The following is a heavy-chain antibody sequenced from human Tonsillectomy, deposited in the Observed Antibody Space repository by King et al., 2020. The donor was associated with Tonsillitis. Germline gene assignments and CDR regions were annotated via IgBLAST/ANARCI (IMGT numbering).Heavy chain of an antibody. D-gene: IGHD3-3*01. Sequence: VQLQESGPGLVKPSETLSLTCTVSGGSISSYYWSWIRQPPGKGLEWIGYIYYSGSTNYNPSLKSRVTISVDTSKNQFSLKLSSVTAADTAVYYCARHPYLLRFLEWLPTPGFDPWGQGTLAT. CDR2: IYYSGST. J-gene: IGHJ5*02. CDR3: ARHPYLLRFLEWLPTPGFDP. CDR1: GGSISSYY. V-gene: IGHV4-59*08.